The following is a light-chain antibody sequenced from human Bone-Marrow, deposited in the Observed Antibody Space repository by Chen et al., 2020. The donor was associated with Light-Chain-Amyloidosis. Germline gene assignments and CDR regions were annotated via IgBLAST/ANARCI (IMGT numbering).Light chain of an antibody. CDR2: ANT. J-gene: IGLJ2*01. CDR3: QSYDSKLDVV. CDR1: SSHIGAGYV. V-gene: IGLV1-40*01. Sequence: QSVLTQPPSGSGAPGQRVTISCTGTSSHIGAGYVVHWYQQLPGAAPKLLISANTNRPAGVPDRFSGATSGTSASLAITGLQADDEADYYCQSYDSKLDVVFCGGTKVTVL.